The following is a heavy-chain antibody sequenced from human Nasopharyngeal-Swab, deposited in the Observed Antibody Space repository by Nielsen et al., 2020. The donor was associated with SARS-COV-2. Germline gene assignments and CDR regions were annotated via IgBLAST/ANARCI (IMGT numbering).Heavy chain of an antibody. Sequence: SETLSLTCTVSGGSISSYYWNWVRKPPAKGLAWIAYVYYSGSTKYNPSLKSRVTISVDRAKNQVSLKLTSVTAADTAVYYCARGDILTPYYYMDVWGRGTTVAVSS. J-gene: IGHJ6*03. CDR2: VYYSGST. CDR1: GGSISSYY. CDR3: ARGDILTPYYYMDV. V-gene: IGHV4-59*01. D-gene: IGHD3-9*01.